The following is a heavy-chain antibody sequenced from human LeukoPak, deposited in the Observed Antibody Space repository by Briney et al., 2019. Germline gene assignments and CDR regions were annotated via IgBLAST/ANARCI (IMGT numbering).Heavy chain of an antibody. CDR1: GYTFTSYG. D-gene: IGHD3-9*01. J-gene: IGHJ6*02. Sequence: ASVKVSCKASGYTFTSYGISWVRQAPGQGLEWMGWISAYNGNTNYARKLQGRVTMTTDTSTSTAYMELRSLRSDDTAVYYCARDEDLRYFDWLLPYYYYYGMDVWGQGTTVTVSS. V-gene: IGHV1-18*01. CDR2: ISAYNGNT. CDR3: ARDEDLRYFDWLLPYYYYYGMDV.